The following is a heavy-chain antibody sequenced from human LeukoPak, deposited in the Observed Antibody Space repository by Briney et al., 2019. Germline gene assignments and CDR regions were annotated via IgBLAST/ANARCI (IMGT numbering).Heavy chain of an antibody. J-gene: IGHJ4*02. CDR1: GFTFSSYA. CDR3: AKHSGSNHVDY. D-gene: IGHD6-6*01. CDR2: ISGSGGST. Sequence: GGSLRLSCAASGFTFSSYAMSWVRQAPGKGLEWVSAISGSGGSTYYADSVKGRFTISRDNSKNTLYLQMSSLRAEDTAIYYCAKHSGSNHVDYWGQGTLVTVSS. V-gene: IGHV3-23*01.